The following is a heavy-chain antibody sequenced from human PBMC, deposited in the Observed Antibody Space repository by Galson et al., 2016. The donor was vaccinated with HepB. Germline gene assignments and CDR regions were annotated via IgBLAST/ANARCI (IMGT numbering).Heavy chain of an antibody. CDR1: GFTFGSYA. CDR3: ARGFKD. CDR2: IGGSGGSI. J-gene: IGHJ4*02. V-gene: IGHV3-23*01. Sequence: SLRLSCAASGFTFGSYAVTWVRQAPGKGLEWVSGIGGSGGSINYADSVKGRFTISRDNGKNSLYLQMNSLRVEDTAVYYCARGFKDWGQGTLVTVSS.